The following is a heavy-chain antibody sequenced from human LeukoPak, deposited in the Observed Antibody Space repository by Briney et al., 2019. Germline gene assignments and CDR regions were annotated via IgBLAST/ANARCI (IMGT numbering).Heavy chain of an antibody. CDR1: GFTFSSYE. J-gene: IGHJ6*03. Sequence: GGSLRLSCAASGFTFSSYEMNWVRQAPGKGLEWVSYISSSGSTIYYADSVKGRFTISRDNAKNSLYLQMNSLRAEDTAVYYCAGEGYEGGRDAGGKGTTAPVS. CDR3: AGEGYEGGRDA. CDR2: ISSSGSTI. V-gene: IGHV3-48*03. D-gene: IGHD2-2*01.